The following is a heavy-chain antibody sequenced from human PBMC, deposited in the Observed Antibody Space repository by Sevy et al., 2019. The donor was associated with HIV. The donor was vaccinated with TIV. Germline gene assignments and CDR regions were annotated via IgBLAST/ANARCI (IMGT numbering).Heavy chain of an antibody. V-gene: IGHV3-21*04. CDR2: ISSSSSYI. Sequence: GESLKISCAASGFTFSSYSMNWVRQAPGKGLEWVSSISSSSSYIYYADSVKGRFTISRDNAKNSLYLQMNSLRAEDTAVYYCASPPPNYRNAFDIWGQGTMVTVSS. CDR3: ASPPPNYRNAFDI. CDR1: GFTFSSYS. D-gene: IGHD1-7*01. J-gene: IGHJ3*02.